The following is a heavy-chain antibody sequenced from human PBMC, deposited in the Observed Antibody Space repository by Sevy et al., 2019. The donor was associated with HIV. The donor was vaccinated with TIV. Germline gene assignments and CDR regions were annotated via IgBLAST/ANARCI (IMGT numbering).Heavy chain of an antibody. V-gene: IGHV3-48*02. CDR3: ARERTYDFWSGPPNWFDP. J-gene: IGHJ5*02. D-gene: IGHD3-3*01. CDR1: GFTFSSYS. CDR2: ISSSSSTI. Sequence: GGSLRLSCAASGFTFSSYSMNWVRQAPGKGLEWVSYISSSSSTIYYADSVKGRFTISRDNAKHSLYLQMNSLRDEDTAVYYCARERTYDFWSGPPNWFDPWGQGTLVTVSS.